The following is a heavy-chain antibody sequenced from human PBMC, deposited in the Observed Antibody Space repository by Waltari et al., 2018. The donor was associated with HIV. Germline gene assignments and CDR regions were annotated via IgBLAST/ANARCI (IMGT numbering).Heavy chain of an antibody. D-gene: IGHD3-22*01. V-gene: IGHV3-53*04. CDR2: IYSGGST. CDR3: ARNKWLGPSYYFDY. CDR1: GFTVSSNY. J-gene: IGHJ4*02. Sequence: EVQLVESGGGLVQPGGSLRLSCAASGFTVSSNYMSWVRQAPGKGLEWVSVIYSGGSTSYADSVKGRFTISRHNSNNTLYLQMNSLRPEDTAVYYCARNKWLGPSYYFDYWGQGTLVTVSS.